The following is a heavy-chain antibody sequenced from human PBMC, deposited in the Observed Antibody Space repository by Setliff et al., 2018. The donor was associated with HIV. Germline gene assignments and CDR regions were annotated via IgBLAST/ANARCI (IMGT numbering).Heavy chain of an antibody. V-gene: IGHV1-69*10. J-gene: IGHJ4*02. CDR2: IIPILGIA. CDR3: ARDYSPTFYYYDSSGTFDY. Sequence: SVKVSCKASGDTFSNYAISWVRQAPGQGLEWMGGIIPILGIANYAQKFQGRVTITAVESTSTAYMELSSLRSEDTAVYYCARDYSPTFYYYDSSGTFDYWGQGTLVTVSS. CDR1: GDTFSNYA. D-gene: IGHD3-22*01.